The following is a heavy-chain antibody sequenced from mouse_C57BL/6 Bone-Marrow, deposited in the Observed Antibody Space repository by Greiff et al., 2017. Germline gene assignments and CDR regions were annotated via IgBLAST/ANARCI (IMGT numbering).Heavy chain of an antibody. Sequence: QVQLQQSGAELARPGASVTLSCKASGYTFTSYGISWVKQRTGQGLEWIGEIYPRSGNTYYNEKFKGKATLTADKSSSTAYMELRSLTSADSAVYFCARSGSPDMDYWGQGTSVTVSS. CDR3: ARSGSPDMDY. CDR2: IYPRSGNT. J-gene: IGHJ4*01. D-gene: IGHD6-1*01. CDR1: GYTFTSYG. V-gene: IGHV1-81*01.